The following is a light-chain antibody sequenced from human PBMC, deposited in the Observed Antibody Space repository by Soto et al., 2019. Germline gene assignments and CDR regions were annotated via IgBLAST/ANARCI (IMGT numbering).Light chain of an antibody. CDR2: GAS. V-gene: IGKV3-20*01. Sequence: EIVLTQSPGTLSLSPGARATLSCRASQSVDRNYLAWYQHKPGQAPRLLIYGASTRATGIPDRFSGSGSGTDFTLTFSRLEPEDFAVYYCHQYGLSPPYTFGPGTKVDIK. CDR3: HQYGLSPPYT. J-gene: IGKJ3*01. CDR1: QSVDRNY.